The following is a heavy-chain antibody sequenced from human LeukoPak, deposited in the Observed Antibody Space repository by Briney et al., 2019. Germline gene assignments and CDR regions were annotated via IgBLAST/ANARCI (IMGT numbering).Heavy chain of an antibody. J-gene: IGHJ5*02. Sequence: GGSLRLSCAASGFIVSSNYMSWVRQAPGKGLEWVSVIYSGGSTYYADSVKGRFTISRDNSKNTLYLQMNSLRAEDTAVYYCARDMTYYYDSSGYYSNWFDPWGQGTLVTVSS. CDR1: GFIVSSNY. CDR3: ARDMTYYYDSSGYYSNWFDP. CDR2: IYSGGST. D-gene: IGHD3-22*01. V-gene: IGHV3-53*01.